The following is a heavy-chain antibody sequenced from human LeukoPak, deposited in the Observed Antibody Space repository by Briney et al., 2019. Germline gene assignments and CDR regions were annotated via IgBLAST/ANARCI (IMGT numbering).Heavy chain of an antibody. Sequence: SVKVSCKASGGTFSSYAISWVRQAPGQGLEWMGGIIPIFGTANYAQKFQGRVTITTDESTSTAYMELSSLRSEDTAVYYCASSRYCTNGVCSNYWGQGALVTVSS. J-gene: IGHJ4*02. D-gene: IGHD2-8*01. CDR3: ASSRYCTNGVCSNY. CDR1: GGTFSSYA. CDR2: IIPIFGTA. V-gene: IGHV1-69*05.